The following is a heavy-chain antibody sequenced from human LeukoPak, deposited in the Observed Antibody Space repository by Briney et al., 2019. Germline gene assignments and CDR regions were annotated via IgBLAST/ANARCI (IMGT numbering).Heavy chain of an antibody. Sequence: GGSLRLSCAASGFTFSSYAMSWIRQAPGKGLEWVSYISSSSSYTNYADSVKGRFTISRDNAKNSLYLQMNSLRAEDTAVYYCARVVRGVITPLFDYWGQGTLVTVSS. CDR1: GFTFSSYA. V-gene: IGHV3-11*05. D-gene: IGHD3-10*01. J-gene: IGHJ4*02. CDR3: ARVVRGVITPLFDY. CDR2: ISSSSSYT.